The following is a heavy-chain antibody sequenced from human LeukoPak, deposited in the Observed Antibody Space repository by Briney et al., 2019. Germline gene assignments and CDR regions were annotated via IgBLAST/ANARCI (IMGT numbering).Heavy chain of an antibody. CDR3: TRSFGGSGDY. CDR2: INTDGSVT. CDR1: GFTFSDYW. Sequence: GGSLRLSCAVSGFTFSDYWMHWVRQASGKGLVWISRINTDGSVTDYADSVKGRFTISRDNAKNTLYLQMNSLITEDTALYYCTRSFGGSGDYWGQGTLFTVSS. J-gene: IGHJ4*02. D-gene: IGHD4-23*01. V-gene: IGHV3-74*01.